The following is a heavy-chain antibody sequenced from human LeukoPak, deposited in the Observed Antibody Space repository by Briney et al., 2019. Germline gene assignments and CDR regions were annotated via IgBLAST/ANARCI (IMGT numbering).Heavy chain of an antibody. J-gene: IGHJ6*02. V-gene: IGHV3-23*01. CDR2: ISSSGGST. CDR1: GFTFSSYA. Sequence: GGSLRLSCAASGFTFSSYAMSWVRQAPGKGLEWVSAISSSGGSTYYADSVKGRFTISRGNSKNTLYLQMNSLRAEDTAVYYCAKGLEGLRPKDGMDVWGQGTTVTVSS. CDR3: AKGLEGLRPKDGMDV. D-gene: IGHD4-17*01.